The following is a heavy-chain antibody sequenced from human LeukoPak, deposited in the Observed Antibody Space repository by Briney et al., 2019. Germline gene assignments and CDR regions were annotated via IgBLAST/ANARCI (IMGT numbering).Heavy chain of an antibody. V-gene: IGHV5-51*01. CDR1: GYSFTSYW. CDR2: IYPGDSDT. D-gene: IGHD3-22*01. J-gene: IGHJ4*02. CDR3: ARRNYYDSSGYYFDY. Sequence: GESLKISCKGSGYSFTSYWIGWVRQMPGKGLEWMGMIYPGDSDTRYSPSFQGQVTISADKSISTAYLQWSSLKASDTAMYYCARRNYYDSSGYYFDYWGQGTLVTVSS.